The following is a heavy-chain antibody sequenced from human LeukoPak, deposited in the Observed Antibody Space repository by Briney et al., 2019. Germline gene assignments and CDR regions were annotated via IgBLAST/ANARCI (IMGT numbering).Heavy chain of an antibody. D-gene: IGHD5-12*01. CDR2: INHSGST. Sequence: SETLSLTCTVSGGSIGSSSNYWGWIRQPPGKGLEWIGEINHSGSTNYNPSLKSRVSISVDTSKNQFSLKLSSVTAADTAVYYCARGGSGYERGYYFDYWGQGTLVTVSS. CDR3: ARGGSGYERGYYFDY. J-gene: IGHJ4*02. V-gene: IGHV4-39*07. CDR1: GGSIGSSSNY.